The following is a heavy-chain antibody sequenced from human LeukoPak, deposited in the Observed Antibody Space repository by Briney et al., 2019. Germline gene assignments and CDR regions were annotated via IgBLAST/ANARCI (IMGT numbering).Heavy chain of an antibody. CDR1: GFTFSSYS. J-gene: IGHJ4*02. Sequence: GGSLRLSCVASGFTFSSYSMNWVRQAPGKGLEWVSSISSSSSYKYYTDSVKGRFTISRDNAKNSLHLQMNSLRAEDTALYYCARDISSGWYFDYWGQGTLVTVSS. CDR3: ARDISSGWYFDY. D-gene: IGHD6-19*01. V-gene: IGHV3-21*04. CDR2: ISSSSSYK.